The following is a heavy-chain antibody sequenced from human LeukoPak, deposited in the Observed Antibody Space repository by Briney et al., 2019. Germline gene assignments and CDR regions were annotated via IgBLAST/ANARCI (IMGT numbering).Heavy chain of an antibody. CDR3: ARGGPPMQQLPQRLSNYYGMDV. V-gene: IGHV3-21*01. CDR1: GFTFSSYS. D-gene: IGHD6-13*01. Sequence: PGGSLRLSCAASGFTFSSYSMNWVRQAPGKGLEWVSSISSSSSYIYYADSVKGRFTISRDNAKNSLYLQMNSLRAEDTAVYYCARGGPPMQQLPQRLSNYYGMDVWGQGTTVTVSS. CDR2: ISSSSSYI. J-gene: IGHJ6*02.